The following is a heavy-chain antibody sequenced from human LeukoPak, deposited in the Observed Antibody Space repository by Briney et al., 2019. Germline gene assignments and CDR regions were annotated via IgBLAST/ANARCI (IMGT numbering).Heavy chain of an antibody. CDR3: ARNLYYDSSGYPSGAFDI. V-gene: IGHV3-23*01. J-gene: IGHJ3*02. Sequence: PGGSLRLSCAASGFTFRSYAMTWVRQAPGKGLEWVSAISGSGGSTYYADSVKGRFTISRDNSKNTLYLQMNSLRAEDTAVYYCARNLYYDSSGYPSGAFDIWGQGTMVTVSS. D-gene: IGHD3-22*01. CDR2: ISGSGGST. CDR1: GFTFRSYA.